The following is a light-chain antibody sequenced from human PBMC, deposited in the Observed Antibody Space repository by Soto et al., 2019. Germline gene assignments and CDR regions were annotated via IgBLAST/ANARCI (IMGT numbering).Light chain of an antibody. J-gene: IGLJ2*01. CDR1: IGPSTYA. V-gene: IGLV4-69*01. Sequence: QSVLTQSPSASASLGAPANPTCTLSIGPSTYAIAWHQQQPEKGPRYLMNLYSDGSHKKGDGVPDRFSGSSSGAERYLTISSLQSEDEADYYCQTWGTGLQVFGGGTKPTVL. CDR2: LYSDGSH. CDR3: QTWGTGLQV.